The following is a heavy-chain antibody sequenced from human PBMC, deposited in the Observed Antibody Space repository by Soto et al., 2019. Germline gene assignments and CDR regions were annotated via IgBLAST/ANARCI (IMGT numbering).Heavy chain of an antibody. D-gene: IGHD2-8*02. J-gene: IGHJ3*01. Sequence: EAELVESGGGLVQPGGSLTLSCAASGFIFSDYEVDWVRQAPGRGPEWISYISDGGTTIYYAASVKGRFTISRDDAKKSLYLHMNNLRGDYTAIYFCVKEYCTGGTCFDAFDLWGQGTVVTVSS. CDR2: ISDGGTTI. V-gene: IGHV3-48*03. CDR1: GFIFSDYE. CDR3: VKEYCTGGTCFDAFDL.